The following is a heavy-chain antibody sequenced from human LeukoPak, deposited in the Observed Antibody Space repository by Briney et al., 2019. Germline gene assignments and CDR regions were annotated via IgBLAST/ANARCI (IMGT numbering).Heavy chain of an antibody. CDR2: ISSSSSTI. CDR3: ARVSDMYSSSWESDYDY. Sequence: PGGSLRLSCAASGFTFSSYSMNWVRQAPGKGLEWVSYISSSSSTIYYADSVKGRFTISRDNAKNSLYLQMNSLRAEDTAVYYCARVSDMYSSSWESDYDYWGQGTLVTVSS. J-gene: IGHJ4*02. D-gene: IGHD6-13*01. V-gene: IGHV3-48*04. CDR1: GFTFSSYS.